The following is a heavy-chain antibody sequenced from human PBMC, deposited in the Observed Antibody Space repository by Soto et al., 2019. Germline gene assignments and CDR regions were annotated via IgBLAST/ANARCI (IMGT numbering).Heavy chain of an antibody. D-gene: IGHD5-12*01. CDR3: AREGRMATFDY. CDR2: FYYSGTT. CDR1: GGSVSSGSYF. J-gene: IGHJ4*02. V-gene: IGHV4-61*01. Sequence: PSETLSLTCTVSGGSVSSGSYFWSWIRQPPGKGLEWIGYFYYSGTTKYNPSLKSRVTILEDTSKNQFSLKLNSVTAADTAVYYCAREGRMATFDYWGQGDLVTVSS.